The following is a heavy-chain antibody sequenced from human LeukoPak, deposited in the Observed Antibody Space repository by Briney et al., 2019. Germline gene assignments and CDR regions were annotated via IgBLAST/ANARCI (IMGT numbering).Heavy chain of an antibody. CDR2: IRYDGSNK. Sequence: GGSLRLSCAASGFTFSSYGMHWVRQAPGKGLEWVAFIRYDGSNKYYADSVKGRFTISRDNSKNTLYLQMNSLRAEDTAVYYCATTAGYCGGDCFTVVGDYWGQGTLVTVSS. J-gene: IGHJ4*02. CDR3: ATTAGYCGGDCFTVVGDY. V-gene: IGHV3-30*02. CDR1: GFTFSSYG. D-gene: IGHD2-21*02.